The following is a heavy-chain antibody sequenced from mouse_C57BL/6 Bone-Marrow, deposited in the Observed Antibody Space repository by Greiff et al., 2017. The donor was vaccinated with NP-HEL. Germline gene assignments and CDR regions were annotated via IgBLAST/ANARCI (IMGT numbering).Heavy chain of an antibody. J-gene: IGHJ3*01. Sequence: QVQLQQPGAELVKPGASVKLSCKASGYTFTSYWMHWVKQRPGQGLEWIGMIHPNSGSTNYNEKFKSKATLTVDKSSSTAYMQLSSLTSEDSAVYYCARPSYGSGFAYWGRGTLVTVSA. CDR1: GYTFTSYW. CDR2: IHPNSGST. D-gene: IGHD1-1*01. V-gene: IGHV1-64*01. CDR3: ARPSYGSGFAY.